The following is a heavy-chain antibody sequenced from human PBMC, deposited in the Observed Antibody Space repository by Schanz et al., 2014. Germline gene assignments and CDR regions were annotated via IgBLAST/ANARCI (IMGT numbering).Heavy chain of an antibody. V-gene: IGHV3-74*02. CDR2: MIGSGSSV. J-gene: IGHJ4*02. D-gene: IGHD1-7*01. Sequence: EVQLLESGGGLVQPGGSLRLSCAASGFTVSNSHIHWVRQAPGKGLEWVSRMIGSGSSVFYADSVKGRFTISRDNAESTLYLQMNSLRVEDTAVYYCAMGGYQLHQWGPGALVTVSS. CDR1: GFTVSNSH. CDR3: AMGGYQLHQ.